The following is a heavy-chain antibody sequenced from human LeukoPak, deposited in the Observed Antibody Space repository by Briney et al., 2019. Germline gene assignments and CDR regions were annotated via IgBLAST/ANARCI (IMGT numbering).Heavy chain of an antibody. J-gene: IGHJ4*02. V-gene: IGHV4-30-4*08. CDR3: ARVGSDDILTGIDY. CDR2: IYYSGST. CDR1: GGSISSGVYY. D-gene: IGHD3-9*01. Sequence: SQTLSLTCTVSGGSISSGVYYWSWIRQPPGKGREWIVYIYYSGSTYYYPSLKSRVTISVDTSKNQFSLKLSSVTAADTAVYYCARVGSDDILTGIDYWGQGTLVTVSP.